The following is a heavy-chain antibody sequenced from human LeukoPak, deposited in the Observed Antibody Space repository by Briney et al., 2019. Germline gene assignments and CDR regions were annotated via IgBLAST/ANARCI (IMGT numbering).Heavy chain of an antibody. V-gene: IGHV3-9*01. Sequence: SLRLSCAASGFTFYDYAMHCGRHAPGEGLECGSGISGNSGIIGYADSVKGRFTISRDNAKKSLYLQMNSMRAAEKALYYCAKAIAKGNRLSYFDYWGQGTLVTVSS. J-gene: IGHJ4*02. CDR1: GFTFYDYA. CDR3: AKAIAKGNRLSYFDY. CDR2: ISGNSGII. D-gene: IGHD1-14*01.